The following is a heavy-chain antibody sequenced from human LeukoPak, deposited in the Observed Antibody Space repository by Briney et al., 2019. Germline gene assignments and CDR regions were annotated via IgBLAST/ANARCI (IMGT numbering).Heavy chain of an antibody. CDR2: IYYSGST. D-gene: IGHD6-19*01. CDR1: GGSISSSSYH. CDR3: ARRRTEQWLPVYYYGMDV. Sequence: SETLSLTCTVSGGSISSSSYHWGWIRQPPGKGLEWIGSIYYSGSTYYNPSLKSRVTISVDTSKNQFSLKLSSVTAADTAVYYCARRRTEQWLPVYYYGMDVWGQGTTVTVSS. V-gene: IGHV4-39*01. J-gene: IGHJ6*02.